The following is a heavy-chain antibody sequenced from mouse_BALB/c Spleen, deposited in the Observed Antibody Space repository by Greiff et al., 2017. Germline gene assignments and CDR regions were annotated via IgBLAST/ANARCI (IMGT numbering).Heavy chain of an antibody. Sequence: VQLQQSGAELAKPGASVKMSCKASGYTFTSYWMHWVKQRPGQGLEWIGYINPSTGYTEYNQKFKDKATLTADKSSSTAYMQLSSLTSEDSAVYYCARRSHYAMDYWGQGTSVTVSA. CDR2: INPSTGYT. CDR1: GYTFTSYW. J-gene: IGHJ4*01. V-gene: IGHV1-7*01. CDR3: ARRSHYAMDY.